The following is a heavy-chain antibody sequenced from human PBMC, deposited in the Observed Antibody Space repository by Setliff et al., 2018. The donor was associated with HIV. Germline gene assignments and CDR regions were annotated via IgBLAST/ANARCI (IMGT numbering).Heavy chain of an antibody. V-gene: IGHV4-34*01. J-gene: IGHJ3*02. CDR1: GESFSGYY. CDR2: INHSGST. Sequence: PSETLSLTCAVYGESFSGYYWSWIRQPPGKGLEWIGEINHSGSTKDNPSLKSRVTISVDTSKKQFSLKLSSVTAADTAVYYCARLLRGAFDIWGHGTMVTVSS. CDR3: ARLLRGAFDI. D-gene: IGHD4-17*01.